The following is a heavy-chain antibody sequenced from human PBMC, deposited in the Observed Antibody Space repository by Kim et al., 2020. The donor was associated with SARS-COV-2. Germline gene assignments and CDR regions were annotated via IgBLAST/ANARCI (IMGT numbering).Heavy chain of an antibody. CDR2: ISGSGGST. CDR1: GFTFSSYA. J-gene: IGHJ4*02. V-gene: IGHV3-23*01. Sequence: GGSLRLSCAASGFTFSSYAMSWVRQAPGKGLEWVSAISGSGGSTYYADSVKGRFTISRDNSKNTLYLQMNSLRAEDTAVYYCAKPPTYYDSSVYEPLDYWGQGTLVTVSS. D-gene: IGHD3-22*01. CDR3: AKPPTYYDSSVYEPLDY.